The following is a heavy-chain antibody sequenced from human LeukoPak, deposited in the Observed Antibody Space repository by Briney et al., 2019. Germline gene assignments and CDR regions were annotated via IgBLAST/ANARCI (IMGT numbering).Heavy chain of an antibody. CDR1: GFTFSSYA. Sequence: GGSLRLSCAASGFTFSSYAMNWVRQAPGKGLEWVSYTSSSTIYYADSVKGRFTISRDNAKNSLYLQMNSLRADDTAVYYCARPTGDMTTVTKVAFDIWGQGTMVTVSS. V-gene: IGHV3-48*04. D-gene: IGHD4-17*01. J-gene: IGHJ3*02. CDR2: TSSSTI. CDR3: ARPTGDMTTVTKVAFDI.